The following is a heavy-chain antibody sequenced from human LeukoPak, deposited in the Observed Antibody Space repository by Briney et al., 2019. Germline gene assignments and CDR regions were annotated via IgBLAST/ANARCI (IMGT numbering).Heavy chain of an antibody. CDR2: IYYSGST. CDR3: ARDIDYYDSSGYYGGAFDI. Sequence: SETLSLTCTVSGGSISSYYWSWIRQPPGKGLEWIGYIYYSGSTNYNPSLKSRVTISVDTSKNQFSLKLSSVTAADTAVYYCARDIDYYDSSGYYGGAFDIWGQGTMVTVSS. J-gene: IGHJ3*02. CDR1: GGSISSYY. V-gene: IGHV4-59*01. D-gene: IGHD3-22*01.